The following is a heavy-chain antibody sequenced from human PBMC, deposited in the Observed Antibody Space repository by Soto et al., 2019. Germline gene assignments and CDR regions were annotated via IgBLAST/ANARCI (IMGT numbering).Heavy chain of an antibody. CDR1: GFTFSSYA. CDR2: ISYDGSNK. CDR3: ARDSARKQFYCDSSGNWYFDL. J-gene: IGHJ2*01. V-gene: IGHV3-30-3*01. D-gene: IGHD3-22*01. Sequence: QVQLVESGGGVVQPGRSLRLSCAASGFTFSSYAMHWVRQAPGKGLEWVAVISYDGSNKYYADSVKGRFTISRDNSKNTLYLQMNSLRAEATAVYYCARDSARKQFYCDSSGNWYFDLWGRVTLVTVSS.